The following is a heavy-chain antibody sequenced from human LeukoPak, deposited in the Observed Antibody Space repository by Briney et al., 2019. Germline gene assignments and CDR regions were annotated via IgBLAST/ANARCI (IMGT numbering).Heavy chain of an antibody. D-gene: IGHD4-17*01. Sequence: GGSLRLSCAASGFTFSSYSMNWVRQAPGKGLEGVSYISSSSSTIYYADSVKGRVTISRDNAKKSLYLQMNSLCAEAAAVIYCARAGYGYYFDYWGQGTLVTVSS. CDR2: ISSSSSTI. CDR3: ARAGYGYYFDY. V-gene: IGHV3-48*01. J-gene: IGHJ4*02. CDR1: GFTFSSYS.